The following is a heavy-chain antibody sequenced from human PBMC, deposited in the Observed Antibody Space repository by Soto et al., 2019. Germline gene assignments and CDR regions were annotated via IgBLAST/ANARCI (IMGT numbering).Heavy chain of an antibody. V-gene: IGHV3-23*01. D-gene: IGHD6-19*01. CDR2: ISASGTTT. CDR1: GFTFSGYA. CDR3: ARSSSACYLFDY. Sequence: GGSLRLSCAVSGFTFSGYAMSWVRQAPGKGLEWVSVISASGTTTYYADSVKGRFTISRDTSKNTLYLQMNSLRAEDTAIYYCARSSSACYLFDYWGQGTLVTVSS. J-gene: IGHJ4*02.